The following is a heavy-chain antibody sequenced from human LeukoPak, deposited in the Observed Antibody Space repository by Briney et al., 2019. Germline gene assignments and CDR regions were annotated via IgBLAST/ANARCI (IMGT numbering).Heavy chain of an antibody. J-gene: IGHJ6*03. D-gene: IGHD3-16*01. Sequence: GGSLRLSCAASGFTFDDYTMHWVRQAPGKGLEWVSLISWDGGSTYYADSVKGRFTISRDNSKNSLYLQMNSLRTEDTALYYCAKDHLIRGPSYYMDVWGKGTMVTVSS. CDR1: GFTFDDYT. CDR2: ISWDGGST. CDR3: AKDHLIRGPSYYMDV. V-gene: IGHV3-43*01.